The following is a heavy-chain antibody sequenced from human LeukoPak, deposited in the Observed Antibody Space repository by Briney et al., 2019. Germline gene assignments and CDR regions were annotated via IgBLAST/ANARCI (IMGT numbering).Heavy chain of an antibody. Sequence: ASVKVSCKASGYTFTGYHMHWVRQAPGQGLEWMGRINPNTGGTDYAQKFQGRVTMTRDTSISTAYMDLSRLRSDDTAVYYCARVLGSVDYWGQGTLVTVSS. CDR3: ARVLGSVDY. D-gene: IGHD6-6*01. CDR2: INPNTGGT. CDR1: GYTFTGYH. V-gene: IGHV1-2*06. J-gene: IGHJ4*02.